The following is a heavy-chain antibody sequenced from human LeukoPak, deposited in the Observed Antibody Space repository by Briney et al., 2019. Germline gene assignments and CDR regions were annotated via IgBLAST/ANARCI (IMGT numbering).Heavy chain of an antibody. J-gene: IGHJ6*03. CDR1: GYTFISYD. CDR2: MSPKSGNT. CDR3: ARGVGGLGNMDV. V-gene: IGHV1-8*01. Sequence: ASVTVSCKASGYTFISYDIDWVRRATGQGLEWMGWMSPKSGNTDYAQKFQGRVTMTRNTSINTAYLELSSLRSDDTAVYFCARGVGGLGNMDVWGKGTTVIISS. D-gene: IGHD3-16*01.